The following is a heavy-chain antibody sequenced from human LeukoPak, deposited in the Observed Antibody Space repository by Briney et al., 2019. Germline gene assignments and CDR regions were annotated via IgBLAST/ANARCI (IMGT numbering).Heavy chain of an antibody. V-gene: IGHV3-21*06. CDR1: GFTFSSYN. Sequence: GGSLRLSCAASGFTFSSYNMNWVRQAPGKGLEWVSSISSSSSYIYYTDSVKGRFTISRDNAKNSVYLQMNSLRAEDTAVYYCARDPYSGSYGADYYYYMDVWGKGTTVTISS. CDR3: ARDPYSGSYGADYYYYMDV. CDR2: ISSSSSYI. D-gene: IGHD1-26*01. J-gene: IGHJ6*03.